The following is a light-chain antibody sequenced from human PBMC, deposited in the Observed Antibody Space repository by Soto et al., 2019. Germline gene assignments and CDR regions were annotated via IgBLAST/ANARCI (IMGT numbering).Light chain of an antibody. CDR1: QSISSW. CDR3: QQYNSYSRT. J-gene: IGKJ1*01. Sequence: DIQTTQSPSTPSASVGDRVTNTCRASQSISSWLAWYQQKPGKAPKLLIYDASSLESGVPSRFSGSGSGTEFTLTISSLQPDDFATYYCQQYNSYSRTFGQGTKVDIK. CDR2: DAS. V-gene: IGKV1-5*01.